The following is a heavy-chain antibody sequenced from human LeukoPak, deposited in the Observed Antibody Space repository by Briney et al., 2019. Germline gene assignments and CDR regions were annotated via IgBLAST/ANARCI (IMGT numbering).Heavy chain of an antibody. J-gene: IGHJ4*02. Sequence: GGSVTLSCAASGFTFSSYGMLWLRPAPGRGLVWVAVISYDGSNKYYADSVKGRFTISRDNSKNTLYLQMNSLRAEDTAVYYCAKDWGNWGYGYYFDHWGQGTLVTVSS. CDR2: ISYDGSNK. CDR1: GFTFSSYG. D-gene: IGHD7-27*01. V-gene: IGHV3-30*18. CDR3: AKDWGNWGYGYYFDH.